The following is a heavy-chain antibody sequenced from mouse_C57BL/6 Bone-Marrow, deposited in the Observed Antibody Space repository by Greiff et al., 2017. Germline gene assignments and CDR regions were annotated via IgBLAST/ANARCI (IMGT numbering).Heavy chain of an antibody. CDR3: TRIDYYGSSFDY. CDR2: IRLKSDNYAT. V-gene: IGHV6-3*01. J-gene: IGHJ2*01. D-gene: IGHD1-1*01. Sequence: DVMLVESGGGLVQPGGSMKLSCVASGFTFSNYWMNWVRQSPEKGLEWVAQIRLKSDNYATHYAESVKGRFTISREYSKGSVYLQMHNLRAADTGIYYCTRIDYYGSSFDYWGPGTTLTVSS. CDR1: GFTFSNYW.